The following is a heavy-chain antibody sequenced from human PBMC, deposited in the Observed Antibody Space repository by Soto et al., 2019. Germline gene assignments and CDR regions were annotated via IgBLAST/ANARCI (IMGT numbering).Heavy chain of an antibody. Sequence: PSETLSLTCAVSGGSISSGGYSWSWIRQPPGKGLEWIGYIYHSGSTYYNPSLKSRVTISVDRSKNQFSLKLSSVTAADTAVYYCARGPLYVYYFDYWGQGTLVTVSS. CDR3: ARGPLYVYYFDY. D-gene: IGHD3-10*02. V-gene: IGHV4-30-2*01. CDR2: IYHSGST. CDR1: GGSISSGGYS. J-gene: IGHJ4*02.